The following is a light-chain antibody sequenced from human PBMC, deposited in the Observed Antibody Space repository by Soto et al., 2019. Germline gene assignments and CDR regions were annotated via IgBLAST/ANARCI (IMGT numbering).Light chain of an antibody. V-gene: IGKV3-15*01. CDR2: GAS. J-gene: IGKJ5*01. Sequence: VLIRRSPATLSVSRGERATLSCRASQSVRSNLARYQQKRGQSPRLLIYGASTRATGIPARFSGSGSETQFTLTISSLQSDDFAVYYCQQYNSWPPAWTFGQGTRLEIK. CDR1: QSVRSN. CDR3: QQYNSWPPAWT.